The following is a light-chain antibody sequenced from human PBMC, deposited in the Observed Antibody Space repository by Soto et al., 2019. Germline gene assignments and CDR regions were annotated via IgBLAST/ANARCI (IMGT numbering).Light chain of an antibody. J-gene: IGKJ2*01. CDR2: DAS. V-gene: IGKV1-5*01. CDR3: QQYISYPYT. CDR1: QTTNTW. Sequence: DIQMTQFPSTLSASVGDRVTITCRASQTTNTWLAWYQQKPGTAPKLLIYDASSLAGGVPSRFSPSGSGTEFTLTISSLQPDDLATYYCQQYISYPYTFGQGTKVEIK.